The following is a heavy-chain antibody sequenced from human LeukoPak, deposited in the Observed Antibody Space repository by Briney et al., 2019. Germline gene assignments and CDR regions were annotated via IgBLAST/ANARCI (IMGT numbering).Heavy chain of an antibody. D-gene: IGHD4-17*01. J-gene: IGHJ4*02. Sequence: ASVKVSCKASGYTFTSYYMHWVRQAPGQGLEWMGIINPSGGSTSYAQKFQGRVTMTRDTSTSTVYMELSSLRSEDTAVYYCARGGQNDYGDQGYFDYWGQGTLVTVSS. V-gene: IGHV1-46*03. CDR2: INPSGGST. CDR1: GYTFTSYY. CDR3: ARGGQNDYGDQGYFDY.